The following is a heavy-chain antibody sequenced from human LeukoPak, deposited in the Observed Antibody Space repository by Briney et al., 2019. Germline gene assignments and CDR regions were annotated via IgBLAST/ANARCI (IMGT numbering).Heavy chain of an antibody. D-gene: IGHD5-24*01. Sequence: SETLPLTCAVYGGSFSGYYWSWIRQPPGKGLEWIGEINHSGSTNYNPSLKSRVTISVDTSKNQFSLKLSSVTAADTAVYYCARGLDDYHDYFDYWGQGTLVTVSS. CDR1: GGSFSGYY. CDR3: ARGLDDYHDYFDY. J-gene: IGHJ4*02. CDR2: INHSGST. V-gene: IGHV4-34*01.